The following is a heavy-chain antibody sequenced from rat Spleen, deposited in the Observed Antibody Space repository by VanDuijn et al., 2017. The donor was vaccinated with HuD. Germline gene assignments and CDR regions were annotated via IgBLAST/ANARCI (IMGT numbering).Heavy chain of an antibody. D-gene: IGHD1-1*01. CDR3: ARGNYYSVYLDY. J-gene: IGHJ2*01. Sequence: YHVTWVRQPPGKGLEWMGVMWTTGSTDYNSALKSRLSVSRDTSKNQVFLKMNSLQSEDTTTYYCARGNYYSVYLDYWGQGVMVTVSS. V-gene: IGHV2-45*01. CDR2: MWTTGST. CDR1: YH.